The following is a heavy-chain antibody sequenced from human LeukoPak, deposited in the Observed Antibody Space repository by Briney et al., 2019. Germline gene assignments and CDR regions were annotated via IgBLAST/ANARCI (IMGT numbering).Heavy chain of an antibody. Sequence: PGGSLRLSCAASGFTFSSYGMHWVRQAPGKGLEWVAVISCDGSNKYYADSVKGRFTISRDNSKNTLYLQMNSLRAEDTAVYYCAKDFNVDFDYWGQGTLVTVSS. CDR3: AKDFNVDFDY. CDR1: GFTFSSYG. J-gene: IGHJ4*02. D-gene: IGHD3-10*02. V-gene: IGHV3-30*18. CDR2: ISCDGSNK.